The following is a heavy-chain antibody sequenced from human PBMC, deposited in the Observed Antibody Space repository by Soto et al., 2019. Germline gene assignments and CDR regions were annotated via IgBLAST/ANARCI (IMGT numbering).Heavy chain of an antibody. V-gene: IGHV3-53*01. CDR2: IYSGGSK. CDR1: GFTVSSNY. CDR3: ARVGGYSYGPYYFDY. Sequence: EVQLVESGGGLIQPGGSLRLSCAASGFTVSSNYMSWVRQAPGKGLEWVSVIYSGGSKYYADSVKGRFTISRDNSKNTLYLQMNSLRAEDTAVYYCARVGGYSYGPYYFDYWGQGTLVTVSS. J-gene: IGHJ4*02. D-gene: IGHD5-18*01.